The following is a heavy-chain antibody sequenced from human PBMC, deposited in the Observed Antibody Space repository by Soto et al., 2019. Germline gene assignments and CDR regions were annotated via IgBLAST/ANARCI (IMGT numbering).Heavy chain of an antibody. CDR3: ARAYCGGDCYSLEHAFDI. Sequence: SETLSLTCAVSGGSISSGGYSWSWIRQPPGKGLEWIGYIYHSGSTYYNPSLKSRVTISVDRSKNQFSLKLSSVTAADTAVYYCARAYCGGDCYSLEHAFDIWGQGTMVRVS. CDR1: GGSISSGGYS. V-gene: IGHV4-30-2*01. CDR2: IYHSGST. J-gene: IGHJ3*02. D-gene: IGHD2-21*02.